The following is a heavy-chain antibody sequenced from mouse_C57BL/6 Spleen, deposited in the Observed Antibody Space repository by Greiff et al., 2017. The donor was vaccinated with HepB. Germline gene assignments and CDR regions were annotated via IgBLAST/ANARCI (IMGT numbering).Heavy chain of an antibody. CDR1: GFTFTDYY. CDR2: IRNKANGYTT. D-gene: IGHD3-1*01. Sequence: EVHLVESGGGLVQPGGSLSLSCAASGFTFTDYYMSWVRQPPGKALEWLGFIRNKANGYTTEYSASVKGRFTISRDNSQSILYLQMNALRAEDSATYYCARYLGLEGFAYWGQGTLVTVSA. CDR3: ARYLGLEGFAY. J-gene: IGHJ3*01. V-gene: IGHV7-3*01.